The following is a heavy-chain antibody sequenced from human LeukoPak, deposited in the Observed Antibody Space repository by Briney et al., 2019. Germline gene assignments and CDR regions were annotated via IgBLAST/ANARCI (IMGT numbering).Heavy chain of an antibody. D-gene: IGHD5-24*01. Sequence: SVKVSCKASGGTFSSYAISWVRQAPGQGLEWMGRIIPILGIANYAQKFQGRVTITADKSTSTAYMELSSLRSEDTAVYYCARDRHGYNSQGLDYWGQGTLVTVSS. CDR2: IIPILGIA. J-gene: IGHJ4*02. CDR1: GGTFSSYA. V-gene: IGHV1-69*04. CDR3: ARDRHGYNSQGLDY.